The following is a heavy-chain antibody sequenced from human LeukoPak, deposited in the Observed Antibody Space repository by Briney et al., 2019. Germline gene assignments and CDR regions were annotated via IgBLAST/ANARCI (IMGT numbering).Heavy chain of an antibody. J-gene: IGHJ4*02. CDR1: GFTFTAYA. CDR3: ARGRGWVDH. CDR2: IHDDGRVT. V-gene: IGHV3-7*01. Sequence: GGSLRLSCAASGFTFTAYAMTWFRQTPGKGLEWVANIHDDGRVTNYVDSVKGRFTISRDNARNSVYLQLNSLRAEDTALYFCARGRGWVDHWGQGTLVTVSS. D-gene: IGHD3-16*01.